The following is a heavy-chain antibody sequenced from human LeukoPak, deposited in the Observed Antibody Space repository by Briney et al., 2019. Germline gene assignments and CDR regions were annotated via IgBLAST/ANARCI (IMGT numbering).Heavy chain of an antibody. CDR2: IYYSGST. CDR1: GGSFSGYY. D-gene: IGHD4-17*01. CDR3: ARVNYGDFFFDY. Sequence: AETLSLTCAVYGGSFSGYYWGWIRQPPGKGLEWIGSIYYSGSTYYNPSLKSRVTISVDTSKNQFSLKLSSVTAADTAVYYCARVNYGDFFFDYWGQGTLVTVSS. J-gene: IGHJ4*02. V-gene: IGHV4-34*01.